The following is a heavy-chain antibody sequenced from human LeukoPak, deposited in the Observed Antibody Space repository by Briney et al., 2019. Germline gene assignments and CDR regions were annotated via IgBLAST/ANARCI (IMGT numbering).Heavy chain of an antibody. Sequence: SETLSLTCTVSGGSISSYYWSWIRQPPGKGLEWIGYIYYSGSTNYNPSLKSRVTISVDTSKNQSSLKLSSVTAADTAVYYCARDVGGIQLLWGQGTLVTVSS. CDR2: IYYSGST. CDR1: GGSISSYY. J-gene: IGHJ4*02. V-gene: IGHV4-59*01. CDR3: ARDVGGIQLL. D-gene: IGHD5-18*01.